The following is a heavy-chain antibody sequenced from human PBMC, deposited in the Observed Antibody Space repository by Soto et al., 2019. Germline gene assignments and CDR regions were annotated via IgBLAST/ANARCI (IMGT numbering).Heavy chain of an antibody. Sequence: QITLKESGPTLVKPTQTLTLTCTFSGFSLSTSGVGVGWIRQPPGKALEWLALIYWDDDKRYSPSLKSRLTITKDTSKNQVVLTMTNMDPVDTATYYCANLSPSRVAFDYWGQGTLVTVSS. CDR2: IYWDDDK. V-gene: IGHV2-5*02. D-gene: IGHD3-10*01. CDR3: ANLSPSRVAFDY. J-gene: IGHJ4*02. CDR1: GFSLSTSGVG.